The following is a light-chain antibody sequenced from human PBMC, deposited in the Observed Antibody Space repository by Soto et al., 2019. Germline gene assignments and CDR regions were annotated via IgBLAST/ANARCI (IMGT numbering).Light chain of an antibody. CDR1: SSDVGAYNY. CDR2: EVS. V-gene: IGLV2-14*01. Sequence: QSALTQPASVSGSPGQSITISCTGTSSDVGAYNYVSWYQQRPGKAPKVMIYEVSNRPSGVSNRFSGSKSGNTASLTISGLQAEDEADYYCTSYTGSSTLFGGGTKVTVL. CDR3: TSYTGSSTL. J-gene: IGLJ2*01.